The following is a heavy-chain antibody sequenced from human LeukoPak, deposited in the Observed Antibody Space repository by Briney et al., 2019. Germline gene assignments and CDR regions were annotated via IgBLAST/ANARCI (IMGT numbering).Heavy chain of an antibody. J-gene: IGHJ4*02. V-gene: IGHV4-39*07. D-gene: IGHD3-3*01. CDR3: ARGRIENYDFWSGYPQYYFDY. CDR2: VYYSGST. CDR1: GGSISSSSYY. Sequence: PSETLSLTCTVSGGSISSSSYYWGWIRQPPGKGLEWIGSVYYSGSTYYNPSLKSRVTISVDTSKNQFSLKLSSVTAADTAVYYCARGRIENYDFWSGYPQYYFDYWGQGTLVTVSS.